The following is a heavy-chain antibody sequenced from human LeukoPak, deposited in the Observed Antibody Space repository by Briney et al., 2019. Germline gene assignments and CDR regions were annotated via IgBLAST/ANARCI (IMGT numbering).Heavy chain of an antibody. Sequence: ASVKVSCKASGYSFTSFGISWVRQAPGQGLEWMGWISPYDDDTNYAQNFQGRVIMTADTSTTTAYMELRILTSDDTAVYYCARGYVVRGVQFYFDDWGQGTLVTVSS. V-gene: IGHV1-18*01. CDR1: GYSFTSFG. D-gene: IGHD3-10*01. CDR3: ARGYVVRGVQFYFDD. CDR2: ISPYDDDT. J-gene: IGHJ4*02.